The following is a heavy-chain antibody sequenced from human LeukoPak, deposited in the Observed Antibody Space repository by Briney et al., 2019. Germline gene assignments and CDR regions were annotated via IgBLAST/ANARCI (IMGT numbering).Heavy chain of an antibody. V-gene: IGHV3-30*02. CDR3: VKDDPVLHF. J-gene: IGHJ4*02. CDR2: IRPDGGKK. Sequence: XXLEWLTLIRPDGGKKFYSDSVKGRFTVSRDNFKNMLYLEMNSLRSEDTAVYYCVKDDPVLHFWGQGTLVSVSS.